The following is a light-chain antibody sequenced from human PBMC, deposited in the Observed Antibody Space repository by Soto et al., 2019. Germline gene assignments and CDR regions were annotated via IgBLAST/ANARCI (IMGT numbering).Light chain of an antibody. Sequence: EIVLTQSPVTLSLSPGERATLSCRASQSIGTYLAWYQQKPDQAPRLLIYHASNRATGIPARFSGSGSGTDFTRPITRLEPEDLAVFSLQQRSDLTRTSGQGTKVEVK. CDR3: QQRSDLTRT. V-gene: IGKV3-11*01. CDR1: QSIGTY. CDR2: HAS. J-gene: IGKJ1*01.